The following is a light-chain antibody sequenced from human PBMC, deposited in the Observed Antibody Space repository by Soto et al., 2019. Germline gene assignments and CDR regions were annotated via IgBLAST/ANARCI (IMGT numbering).Light chain of an antibody. V-gene: IGLV1-51*02. CDR3: GTWYSSLSALYV. CDR2: ENN. J-gene: IGLJ1*01. Sequence: QSVLTQPPSVSAAPGQKVTISCSGSSSNIGNNYVSWYQQLPGTAPKLLIYENNKRPSGIPDRFSGSKSGTSATLGITGLQTGDEADYYCGTWYSSLSALYVFGTGTKVTVL. CDR1: SSNIGNNY.